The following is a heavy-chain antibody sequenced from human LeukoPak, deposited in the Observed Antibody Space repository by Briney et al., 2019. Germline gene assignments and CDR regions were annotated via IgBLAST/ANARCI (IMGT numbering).Heavy chain of an antibody. D-gene: IGHD6-19*01. CDR3: AKADSSGWYGLTFCDY. V-gene: IGHV3-23*01. CDR2: ISGSGGST. Sequence: GGSLRLSCAASGFTFSSYAMSWARQAPGKGLEWVSAISGSGGSTYYADSVKGRFTISRDNSKNTLYLQMNSLRAEDTAVYYCAKADSSGWYGLTFCDYWGQGTLVTVSS. CDR1: GFTFSSYA. J-gene: IGHJ4*02.